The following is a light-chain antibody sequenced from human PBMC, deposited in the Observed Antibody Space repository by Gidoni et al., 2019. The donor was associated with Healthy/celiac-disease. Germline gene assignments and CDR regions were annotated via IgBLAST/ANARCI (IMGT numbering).Light chain of an antibody. V-gene: IGLV2-14*03. J-gene: IGLJ3*02. CDR3: SSYTSSSTWV. CDR2: DVS. Sequence: QSALTQPASVSGSPGQSITISCTGTSSDVGGYNYVSWYQQHPGKALKLMIYDVSNRPSGVSNRFSGSKSGNTSSLTISGLQAEDDADYYCSSYTSSSTWVFGGWTKLTVL. CDR1: SSDVGGYNY.